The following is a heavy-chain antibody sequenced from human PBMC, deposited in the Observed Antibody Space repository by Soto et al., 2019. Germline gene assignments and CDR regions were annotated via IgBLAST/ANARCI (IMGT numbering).Heavy chain of an antibody. D-gene: IGHD1-26*01. V-gene: IGHV4-59*01. CDR2: IYYSGST. Sequence: PSETLSLTCTVSGGSISSYYWSWIRQPPGKGMEWIGYIYYSGSTNYNPSLKRRVNISVDTSKNLFSLKLSSVTAADTAVYFCAIANILGATDYYYGMDVWGQGTTVTVSS. J-gene: IGHJ6*02. CDR1: GGSISSYY. CDR3: AIANILGATDYYYGMDV.